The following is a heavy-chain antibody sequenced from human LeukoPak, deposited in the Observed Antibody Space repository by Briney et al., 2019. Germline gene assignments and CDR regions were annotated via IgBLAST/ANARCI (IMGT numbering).Heavy chain of an antibody. J-gene: IGHJ6*03. V-gene: IGHV3-30*18. CDR2: ISYDGSNK. CDR1: GFTFSSYG. CDR3: AKDGSYYMDV. D-gene: IGHD3-10*01. Sequence: PGGSLRLSCAASGFTFSSYGMHWVRQAPGKGLEWVAVISYDGSNKYYADSVKGRFTISRDNSKNTLYLQMNSLRAEDTAVYYCAKDGSYYMDVWGKGTTVTVSS.